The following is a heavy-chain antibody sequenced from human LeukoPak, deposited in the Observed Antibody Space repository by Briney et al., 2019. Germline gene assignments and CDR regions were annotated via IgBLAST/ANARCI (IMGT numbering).Heavy chain of an antibody. D-gene: IGHD3-16*01. CDR1: GGSFSGYY. CDR2: INHSGST. CDR3: ARGPVPLRLGELKAYYYYGMDV. Sequence: PSETLSLTCAVYGGSFSGYYWSWIRQPPEKGLEWIGEINHSGSTNYNPSLKSRVTISVDTSKNQFSLKLSSVTAADTAVYYCARGPVPLRLGELKAYYYYGMDVWGQGTTVTVSS. V-gene: IGHV4-34*01. J-gene: IGHJ6*02.